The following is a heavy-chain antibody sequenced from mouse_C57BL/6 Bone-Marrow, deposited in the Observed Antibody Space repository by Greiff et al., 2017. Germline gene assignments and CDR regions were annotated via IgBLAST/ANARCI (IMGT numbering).Heavy chain of an antibody. CDR2: IDPEDGAT. CDR1: GFNIKDYY. J-gene: IGHJ1*03. D-gene: IGHD1-1*01. V-gene: IGHV14-1*01. CDR3: TRDGSTYWYFDV. Sequence: EVQLQQSGAELVRPGASVKLSCTASGFNIKDYYMHWVKQRPEQGLEWIGRIDPEDGATEYAPKFQGKATMTADTSSNTSYLQLSSLTSEDTAVYYSTRDGSTYWYFDVGGTGTTGTVAS.